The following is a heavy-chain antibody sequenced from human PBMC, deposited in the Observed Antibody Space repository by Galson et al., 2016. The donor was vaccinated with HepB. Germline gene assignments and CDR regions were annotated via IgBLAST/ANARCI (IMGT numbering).Heavy chain of an antibody. Sequence: SVKVSCKAPGYTFTSYYMHWVRQAPRQGLEWMGLITPSGGSTSYAQKFQGRVTMTRDTSTNTVNMELSSLRSEDTAVYYCAREYYYGSGNYIDYWGQGTLVTVSS. V-gene: IGHV1-46*01. CDR1: GYTFTSYY. CDR2: ITPSGGST. D-gene: IGHD3-10*01. J-gene: IGHJ4*02. CDR3: AREYYYGSGNYIDY.